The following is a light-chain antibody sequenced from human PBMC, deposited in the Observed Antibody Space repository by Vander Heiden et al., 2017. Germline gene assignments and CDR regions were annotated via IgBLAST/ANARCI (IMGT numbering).Light chain of an antibody. CDR3: MQTLQSPFT. V-gene: IGKV2-28*01. CDR2: LGS. Sequence: DIVMIQSPLSLSVTPGEPASISCRSSQSLLHSNGNTYLNWYLQKPGQSPHLLIYLGSNRASGVPDRFSGSGSGTDFTLKISRVEAEDVGIYYCMQTLQSPFTFGPGTKVDIK. J-gene: IGKJ3*01. CDR1: QSLLHSNGNTY.